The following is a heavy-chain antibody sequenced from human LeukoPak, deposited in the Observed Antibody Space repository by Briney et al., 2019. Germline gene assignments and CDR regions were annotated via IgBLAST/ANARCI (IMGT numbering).Heavy chain of an antibody. CDR3: ARDRGMRWLPNNYMDV. D-gene: IGHD5-24*01. Sequence: PGGSLRVSCAASRFTFSSYAMHWVRQAPGKGLEWVAVISYDGSNKYYADSVKGRFTISRDNSKNTLYLQMNSLRAEDTAVYYCARDRGMRWLPNNYMDVWGKGTTVTVSS. J-gene: IGHJ6*03. V-gene: IGHV3-30*04. CDR1: RFTFSSYA. CDR2: ISYDGSNK.